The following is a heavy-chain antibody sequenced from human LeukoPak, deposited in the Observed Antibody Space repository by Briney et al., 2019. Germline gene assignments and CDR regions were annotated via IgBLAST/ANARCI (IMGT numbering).Heavy chain of an antibody. CDR3: ASTVAAAGHFDY. J-gene: IGHJ4*02. CDR2: IYYSGIT. Sequence: SETLSLTCTVSGGSISSSSYYWGWLRQPPGTGREWLGSIYYSGITNYNPSLKRRVTISVDTSKHQFSLQLSSVTAADTAVYYCASTVAAAGHFDYWGQGTLVPVSS. V-gene: IGHV4-39*07. CDR1: GGSISSSSYY. D-gene: IGHD6-13*01.